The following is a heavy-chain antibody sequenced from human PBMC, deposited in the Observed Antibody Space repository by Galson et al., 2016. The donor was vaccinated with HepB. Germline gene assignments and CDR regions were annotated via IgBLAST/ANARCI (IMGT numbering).Heavy chain of an antibody. D-gene: IGHD3-22*01. CDR1: GFTFSNFV. CDR2: ISGNGGDT. Sequence: SLRLSCAASGFTFSNFVINWVRQAPGKGLERVSGISGNGGDTYYADSVKGRFTISRDNSKNTVYLQMNSLRVEDTAVYYCAKGLDYSDSSGYSYLQYWGQGTQVIVSS. J-gene: IGHJ4*02. V-gene: IGHV3-23*01. CDR3: AKGLDYSDSSGYSYLQY.